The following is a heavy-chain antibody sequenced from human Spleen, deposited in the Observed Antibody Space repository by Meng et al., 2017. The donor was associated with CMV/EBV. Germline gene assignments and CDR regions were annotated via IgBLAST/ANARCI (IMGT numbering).Heavy chain of an antibody. Sequence: SGGSVSSGSYDWGWLRQPPGKGLEWIGAMHYSGNTSYNPSLKSRVAIAVDTSKNQFSLNLNAVTAADTAVYYCARGGYYDNSDYFHWGQGALVTVSS. CDR2: MHYSGNT. J-gene: IGHJ4*02. V-gene: IGHV4-39*01. CDR3: ARGGYYDNSDYFH. D-gene: IGHD3-22*01. CDR1: GGSVSSGSYD.